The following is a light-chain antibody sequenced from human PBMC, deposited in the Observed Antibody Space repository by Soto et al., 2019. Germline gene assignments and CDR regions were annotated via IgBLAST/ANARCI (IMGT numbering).Light chain of an antibody. CDR1: RTVSNR. V-gene: IGKV3-15*01. CDR2: GAS. J-gene: IGKJ4*01. CDR3: QQYYNWPVT. Sequence: EILMTQSPATLSVSPGERVTFSCRASRTVSNRLAWYQHKPGQAPRLLISGASTGATGIPPRFSGSGSGTEFTLTVDSLQPEDIAVYYCQQYYNWPVTFGGRTKVEIK.